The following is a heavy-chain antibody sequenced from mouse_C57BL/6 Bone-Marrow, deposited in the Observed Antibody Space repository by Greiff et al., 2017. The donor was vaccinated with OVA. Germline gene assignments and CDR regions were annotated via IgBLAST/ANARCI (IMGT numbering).Heavy chain of an antibody. D-gene: IGHD1-1*01. J-gene: IGHJ1*03. V-gene: IGHV1-64*01. CDR1: GYTFTSYW. CDR2: IHPNSGST. Sequence: VQLQQPGAELVKPGASVKLSCKASGYTFTSYWMHWVKQRPGQGLEWIGMIHPNSGSTNYNEKFKSKATLTVDKSSSTAYMQLSSLTSEDSAVYYCARPFITTVVDWYFDVWGTGTTVTVSS. CDR3: ARPFITTVVDWYFDV.